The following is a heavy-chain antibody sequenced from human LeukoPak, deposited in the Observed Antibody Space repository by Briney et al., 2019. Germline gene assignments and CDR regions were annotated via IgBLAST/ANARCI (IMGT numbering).Heavy chain of an antibody. Sequence: GGSLRLSCAAFGFTFSSYGMSWVRQAPGKGLEWVSAISGSGGSTYYADSVKGRFTISRDDSKNTLFLQMDSLRAEDTAVYYCAKGLYSSGWYFDYWGQGTLVTVSS. CDR2: ISGSGGST. CDR1: GFTFSSYG. D-gene: IGHD6-19*01. V-gene: IGHV3-23*01. J-gene: IGHJ4*02. CDR3: AKGLYSSGWYFDY.